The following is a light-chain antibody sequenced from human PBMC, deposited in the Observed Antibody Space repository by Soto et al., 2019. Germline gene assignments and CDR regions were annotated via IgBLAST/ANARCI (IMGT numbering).Light chain of an antibody. CDR1: QSISNW. Sequence: DIQMTQSPSTLSASVGDRVTITCRASQSISNWLAWYQQKPGKAPKLLIYKASSLESGVPSRFSGSGSGTEFTLTISSLQYDDLAAYYCQQYDSYPRTFGQGTKVEI. J-gene: IGKJ1*01. CDR2: KAS. CDR3: QQYDSYPRT. V-gene: IGKV1-5*03.